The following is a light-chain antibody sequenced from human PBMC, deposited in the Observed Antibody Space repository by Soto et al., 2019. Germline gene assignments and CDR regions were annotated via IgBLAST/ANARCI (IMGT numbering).Light chain of an antibody. CDR2: ANN. Sequence: QSALTQPPSVSAAPGQKVTISCSGSSSNIGNNYVSWYQQLPGTAPKLLIYANNKRPSGIADRFSSSKSGTSATLCITGLQPGDEADYYCGTWNSSLSAGVFSRGTKLTVL. CDR3: GTWNSSLSAGV. CDR1: SSNIGNNY. J-gene: IGLJ2*01. V-gene: IGLV1-51*02.